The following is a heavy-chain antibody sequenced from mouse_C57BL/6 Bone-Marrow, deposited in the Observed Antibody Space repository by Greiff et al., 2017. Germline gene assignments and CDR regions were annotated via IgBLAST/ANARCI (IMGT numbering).Heavy chain of an antibody. V-gene: IGHV14-4*01. CDR3: TTDYGSSPDY. CDR2: IDPENGDT. J-gene: IGHJ2*01. Sequence: VQLQQSGAELVRPGASVKLSCTASGFNIKDDYMHWVKQRPEQGLEWIGWIDPENGDTEYASKFQGKATITADTSSNTAYLQLSSLTSEDTAVYYCTTDYGSSPDYWGQGTTRTVSS. CDR1: GFNIKDDY. D-gene: IGHD1-1*01.